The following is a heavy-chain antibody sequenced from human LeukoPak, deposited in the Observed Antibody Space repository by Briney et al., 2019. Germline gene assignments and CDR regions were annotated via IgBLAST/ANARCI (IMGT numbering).Heavy chain of an antibody. V-gene: IGHV1-69*13. CDR3: ARGHVADYDFWSGFDY. D-gene: IGHD3-3*01. Sequence: GASVKVSCKASGGTFSSYAISWVRQAPGQGLEWMGGIIPIFGTANYAQKFQGRVTITADESTSTAYMELSSLRSEDTAVYYCARGHVADYDFWSGFDYWGQGTLVTVSS. CDR1: GGTFSSYA. CDR2: IIPIFGTA. J-gene: IGHJ4*02.